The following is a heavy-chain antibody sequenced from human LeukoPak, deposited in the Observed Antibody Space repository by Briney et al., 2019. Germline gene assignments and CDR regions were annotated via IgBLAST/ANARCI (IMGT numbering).Heavy chain of an antibody. CDR3: AREHISAAGKHAFDI. J-gene: IGHJ3*02. CDR2: MYSSGST. Sequence: SETLSLTCTVSGGSISSYKWSWIRQPAGKGLEWIGRMYSSGSTNYNASLKRRVTISVDTSKNKFSLKLSSVTAADTAVYYCAREHISAAGKHAFDICGQGTMVTVSS. D-gene: IGHD6-13*01. CDR1: GGSISSYK. V-gene: IGHV4-4*07.